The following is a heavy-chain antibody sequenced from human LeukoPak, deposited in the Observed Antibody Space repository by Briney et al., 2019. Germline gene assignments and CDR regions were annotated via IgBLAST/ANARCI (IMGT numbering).Heavy chain of an antibody. D-gene: IGHD1-26*01. CDR3: ARDRSYYGYFDS. CDR2: INSDGSST. V-gene: IGHV3-74*03. J-gene: IGHJ4*02. Sequence: GGSLRLSCAGSGFNFDSSWMHWVRQGPGEGLGWVSRINSDGSSTTYADSVKGRFTISRDNAKNTLYLQMNSLRAEDTAVYYCARDRSYYGYFDSWGQGTLVTVSS. CDR1: GFNFDSSW.